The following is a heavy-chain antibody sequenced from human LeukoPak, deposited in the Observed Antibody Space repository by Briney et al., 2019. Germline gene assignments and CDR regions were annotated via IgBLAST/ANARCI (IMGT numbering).Heavy chain of an antibody. CDR2: INHSGST. J-gene: IGHJ4*02. CDR3: ARTGNHDSSGYYLGYYFDY. Sequence: SETLSLTCAVYGGSFSGYYWSWIRQPPGKGLEWIGEINHSGSTNYNPSLKSRVTISVDTSKNQFSLKLSSVTAADTAVYYCARTGNHDSSGYYLGYYFDYWGQGTLVTVSS. V-gene: IGHV4-34*01. D-gene: IGHD3-22*01. CDR1: GGSFSGYY.